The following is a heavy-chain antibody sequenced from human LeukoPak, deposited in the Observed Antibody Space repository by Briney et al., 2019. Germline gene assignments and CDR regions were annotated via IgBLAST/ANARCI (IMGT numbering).Heavy chain of an antibody. CDR2: IKQDGSEK. J-gene: IGHJ4*02. D-gene: IGHD4-17*01. V-gene: IGHV3-7*01. CDR3: AKDLTTVTSQGDY. CDR1: EFSFSSYW. Sequence: PGGSLRLSCEGSEFSFSSYWMSWVRQAPGKGLEWVAKIKQDGSEKYYVDSVKGRFTISRDNAKNSMYLLMNSLRVEDTAVYYCAKDLTTVTSQGDYWGQGTLVTVSS.